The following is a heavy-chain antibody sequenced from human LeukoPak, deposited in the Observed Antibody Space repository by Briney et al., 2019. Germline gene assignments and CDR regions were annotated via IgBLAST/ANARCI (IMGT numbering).Heavy chain of an antibody. Sequence: SVKVSCKASGGTFSSYAISWVRQAPGQGLEWMGRIIPIFGTADYAQKFQGRVTITTDESTSTAYRELSSLRSEDTAVYYCARGSYSSSWYELNWFDPWGQGTLVTVSS. CDR2: IIPIFGTA. D-gene: IGHD6-13*01. J-gene: IGHJ5*02. CDR3: ARGSYSSSWYELNWFDP. CDR1: GGTFSSYA. V-gene: IGHV1-69*05.